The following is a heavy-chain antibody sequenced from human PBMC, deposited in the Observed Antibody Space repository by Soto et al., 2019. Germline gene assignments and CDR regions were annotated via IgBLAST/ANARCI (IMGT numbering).Heavy chain of an antibody. D-gene: IGHD1-7*01. J-gene: IGHJ5*02. Sequence: PSETLSLTCTVSGGSISSGGYYWSWIRQHPGKGLEWIGYIYYSGSTYYNPSLKSRVTISVDTSKNQFSLKLSSVTAADTAVYYCARVVVGTGTPYNWFDPWGQGTLVTVSS. CDR1: GGSISSGGYY. CDR2: IYYSGST. CDR3: ARVVVGTGTPYNWFDP. V-gene: IGHV4-31*03.